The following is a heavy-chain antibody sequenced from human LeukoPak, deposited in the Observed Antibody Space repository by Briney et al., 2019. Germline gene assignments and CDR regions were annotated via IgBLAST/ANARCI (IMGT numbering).Heavy chain of an antibody. CDR3: TREGEDPDSYVTKRYCDN. Sequence: SVMVSCKASGGTFSSSAISWVRQAPGQGLEWMGGIIPIFGTANYAQKFQGRVTITADESTSTAYMELSSLRSEDTAVYYCTREGEDPDSYVTKRYCDNWGQGSLVAVSS. V-gene: IGHV1-69*13. D-gene: IGHD5-18*01. CDR1: GGTFSSSA. CDR2: IIPIFGTA. J-gene: IGHJ4*02.